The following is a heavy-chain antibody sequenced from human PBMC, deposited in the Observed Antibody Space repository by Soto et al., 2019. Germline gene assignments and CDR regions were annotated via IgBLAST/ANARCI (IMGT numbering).Heavy chain of an antibody. CDR2: ISGYNGNT. D-gene: IGHD6-6*01. V-gene: IGHV1-18*01. CDR3: AREGQLGY. CDR1: SYTFSSYG. Sequence: QVRLVQCGAEVKRPGATVKVSCKTPSYTFSSYGVSWVRQAPGQGLEWIGWISGYNGNTNYAQRFQGRVTMTTDTSTSTADMELRSLRSDDTAVYFCAREGQLGYWGQGDLVTV. J-gene: IGHJ4*02.